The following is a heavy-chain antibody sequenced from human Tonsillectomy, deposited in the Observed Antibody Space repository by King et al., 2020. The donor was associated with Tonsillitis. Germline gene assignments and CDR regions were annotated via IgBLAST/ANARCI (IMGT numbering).Heavy chain of an antibody. J-gene: IGHJ6*02. CDR2: IYYSGST. CDR1: GGSISSGDYS. CDR3: AREDYGYGMDV. V-gene: IGHV4-30-4*07. Sequence: VQLQESGPGLVKPSQTLSLTCAVAGGSISSGDYSWSWIRQPPGKGLEWIGYIYYSGSTYYSPSLKSRLTISVDTSKNQFSLKLSSVTDADTAVYYCAREDYGYGMDVWGQGTTVTVSS.